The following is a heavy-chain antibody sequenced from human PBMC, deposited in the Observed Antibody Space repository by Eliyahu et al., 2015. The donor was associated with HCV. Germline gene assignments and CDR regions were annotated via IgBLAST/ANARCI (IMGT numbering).Heavy chain of an antibody. J-gene: IGHJ4*02. D-gene: IGHD6-19*01. CDR1: GGSFSGYY. CDR2: INHSGST. V-gene: IGHV4-34*01. Sequence: QVQLQQWGAGLLKPSETLSLTCAVYGGSFSGYYWSWIRQPPGKGLEWIGEINHSGSTNYNPSLKSRVTISVDTSKNQFSLKLSSVTAADTAVYYCARGSGYSSGWYNGNFWRFDYWGQGTLVTVSS. CDR3: ARGSGYSSGWYNGNFWRFDY.